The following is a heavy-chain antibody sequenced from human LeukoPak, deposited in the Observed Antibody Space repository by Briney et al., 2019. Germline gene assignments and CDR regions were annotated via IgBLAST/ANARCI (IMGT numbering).Heavy chain of an antibody. V-gene: IGHV1-2*02. CDR1: GYTFTGYY. D-gene: IGHD3-10*01. Sequence: GASVKVSCKASGYTFTGYYMHWVRQAPGRGLEWMGWINPNSGGTNYAQKFQGRVTMTRDTSISTAYMELSRLRSDDTAVYYCARGDPRIMVRGVPLGAYFDYWGQGTLVTVSS. CDR3: ARGDPRIMVRGVPLGAYFDY. J-gene: IGHJ4*02. CDR2: INPNSGGT.